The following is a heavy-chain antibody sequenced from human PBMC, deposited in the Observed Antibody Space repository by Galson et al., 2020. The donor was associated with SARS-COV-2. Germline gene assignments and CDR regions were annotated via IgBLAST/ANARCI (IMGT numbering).Heavy chain of an antibody. CDR3: GRLRYYDVLAGDTVDV. Sequence: SVQVSCKASGYTFTDYYIHWVRQAPAQGLEWMGWINPKSGGTNYAPKFQGRVIMTRHTSITTAYMALSRLRADDTAVYYCGRLRYYDVLAGDTVDVWGQGTMVTDSS. CDR1: GYTFTDYY. CDR2: INPKSGGT. V-gene: IGHV1-2*02. D-gene: IGHD3-9*01. J-gene: IGHJ3*01.